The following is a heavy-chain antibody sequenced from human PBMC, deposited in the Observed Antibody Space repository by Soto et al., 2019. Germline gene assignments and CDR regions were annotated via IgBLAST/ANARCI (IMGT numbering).Heavy chain of an antibody. J-gene: IGHJ5*02. CDR1: GFTFSGSA. CDR3: TRHSYQLLSVWFDP. Sequence: GGALRLSCAASGFTFSGSAMHWVRQASGKGLEWVGRIRSKANSYATAYAASVKGRFTISRDDSKNTAYLQMNSLKTEDTAVYYCTRHSYQLLSVWFDPWGQGTLVTVSS. V-gene: IGHV3-73*01. CDR2: IRSKANSYAT. D-gene: IGHD2-2*01.